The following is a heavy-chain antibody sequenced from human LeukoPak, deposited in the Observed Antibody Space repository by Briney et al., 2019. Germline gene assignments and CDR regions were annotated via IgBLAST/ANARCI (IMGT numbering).Heavy chain of an antibody. CDR3: ARDAAYSSSWYFDY. CDR2: IYTSGST. J-gene: IGHJ4*02. Sequence: PSQTLSLTCTASGGSISSGSYYWSWIRQPAGKGLEWIGRIYTSGSTNYNPSLKSRVTISVDTSKNQFSLKLSSVTAADTAVYYCARDAAYSSSWYFDYWGQGTLVTVSS. V-gene: IGHV4-61*02. CDR1: GGSISSGSYY. D-gene: IGHD6-13*01.